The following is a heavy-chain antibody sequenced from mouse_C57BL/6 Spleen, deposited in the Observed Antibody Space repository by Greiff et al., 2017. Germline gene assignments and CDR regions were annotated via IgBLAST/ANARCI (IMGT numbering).Heavy chain of an antibody. V-gene: IGHV1-81*01. CDR1: GYTFTSYG. CDR2: IYPRSGNT. D-gene: IGHD4-1*02. J-gene: IGHJ2*01. CDR3: ARLAPSTGFDY. Sequence: QVQLQQSGAELARPGASVKLSCKASGYTFTSYGISWVKQRTGQGLEWIGEIYPRSGNTYYNEKFKGKATLTADKSSSTAYMELRSLTSEDSAVYFCARLAPSTGFDYWGQGTTLTVSS.